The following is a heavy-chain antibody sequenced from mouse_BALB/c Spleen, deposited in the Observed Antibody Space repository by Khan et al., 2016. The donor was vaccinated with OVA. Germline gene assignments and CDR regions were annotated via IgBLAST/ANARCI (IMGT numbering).Heavy chain of an antibody. J-gene: IGHJ3*01. CDR3: ARRNYFGYTFAY. CDR1: GYTFTDYY. CDR2: ISPGSGDT. V-gene: IGHV1-77*01. D-gene: IGHD1-2*01. Sequence: QVQLQQSGAELARPGASVKLSCKASGYTFTDYYINWVKQRTGQGLEWIGEISPGSGDTSYNERFKGKATLTADKSSSTAYMQLSSLTSEAPAVYFCARRNYFGYTFAYWGQGTLVTVSA.